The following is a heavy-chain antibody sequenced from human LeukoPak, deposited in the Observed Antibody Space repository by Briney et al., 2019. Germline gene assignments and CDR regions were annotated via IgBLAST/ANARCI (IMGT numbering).Heavy chain of an antibody. V-gene: IGHV3-21*01. CDR1: GFTFSSYS. CDR3: ARATIFGWFDP. CDR2: ISSSSYI. J-gene: IGHJ5*02. D-gene: IGHD3-9*01. Sequence: PGGSLRLSCAASGFTFSSYSMNWVRQAPGKGLEWVSSISSSSYIHYADSVKGRFTISRDNAKNSLYLQMNSLRAEDTAVYYCARATIFGWFDPWGQGTLVTVSS.